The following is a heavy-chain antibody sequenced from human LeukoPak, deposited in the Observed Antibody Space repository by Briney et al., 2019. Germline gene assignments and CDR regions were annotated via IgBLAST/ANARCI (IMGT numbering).Heavy chain of an antibody. CDR2: INPNSGGT. D-gene: IGHD3-10*01. Sequence: VASVKVSCKASGYTFTGYYMHWVRQAPGQGLEWMGWINPNSGGTNYAQKFQGRVTMTRDTSISTAYMELSRLRSDDTAVYYCARDGEWLYHRYYYYMDVWGKGTTVTVSS. CDR3: ARDGEWLYHRYYYYMDV. V-gene: IGHV1-2*02. J-gene: IGHJ6*03. CDR1: GYTFTGYY.